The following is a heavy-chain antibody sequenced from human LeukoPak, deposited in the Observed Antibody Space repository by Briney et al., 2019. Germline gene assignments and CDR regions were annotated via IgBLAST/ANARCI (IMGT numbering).Heavy chain of an antibody. CDR1: GYTFTSYG. V-gene: IGHV1-18*01. CDR2: ISAYNGNT. CDR3: ARGAADTRVVWYYYYMDV. J-gene: IGHJ6*03. D-gene: IGHD2-15*01. Sequence: ASVKVSCKASGYTFTSYGISWVRQAPGQGLEWMGWISAYNGNTNYAQKLQGRVTMTTDTSTSTAYMELRSLRSDDTAVYYCARGAADTRVVWYYYYMDVWGKGTTVTVSS.